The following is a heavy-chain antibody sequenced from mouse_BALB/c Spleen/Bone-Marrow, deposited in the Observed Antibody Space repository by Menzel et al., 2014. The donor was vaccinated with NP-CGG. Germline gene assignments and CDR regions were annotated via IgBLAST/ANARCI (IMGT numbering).Heavy chain of an antibody. V-gene: IGHV1S16*01. J-gene: IGHJ2*01. CDR3: TKFTRAYFDY. CDR1: GYTFTSYC. Sequence: SGAELVKPGASVKLSCKASGYTFTSYCMHWVKLRPGQGFEWIGEINPTNGGTNYNEKFKRKATLSVDKSSSSAYMQLSSLTSEDSAVYYCTKFTRAYFDYWGPGTTLTVSS. CDR2: INPTNGGT.